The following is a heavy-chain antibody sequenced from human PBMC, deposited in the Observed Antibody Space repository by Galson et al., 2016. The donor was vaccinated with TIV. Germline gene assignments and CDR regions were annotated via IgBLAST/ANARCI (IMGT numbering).Heavy chain of an antibody. J-gene: IGHJ3*02. CDR2: INPNSGGT. V-gene: IGHV1-2*04. Sequence: SVKVSCKASGYTFTEYYIHWVRQAPGQGLEWMGWINPNSGGTMYAQKFQGWVTMTRDTSLTTAYMELSRLKSDDTAVYYCAKIGQEHDAFDIWGQGTMVTVSS. CDR3: AKIGQEHDAFDI. CDR1: GYTFTEYY. D-gene: IGHD1/OR15-1a*01.